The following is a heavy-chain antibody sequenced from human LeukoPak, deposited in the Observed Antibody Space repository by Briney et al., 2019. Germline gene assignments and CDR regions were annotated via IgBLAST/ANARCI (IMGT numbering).Heavy chain of an antibody. CDR2: IIPIFGTA. CDR3: ARDHCSSTSCRSNSAFDI. Sequence: VASVKVSCKASGGTFSSYAISWVRQAPGQGLEWMGGIIPIFGTANYAQKFQGRVTITTDESTSTAYMELSSLRSEDTAVYYCARDHCSSTSCRSNSAFDIWGQGTMVTVSS. D-gene: IGHD2-2*01. CDR1: GGTFSSYA. V-gene: IGHV1-69*05. J-gene: IGHJ3*02.